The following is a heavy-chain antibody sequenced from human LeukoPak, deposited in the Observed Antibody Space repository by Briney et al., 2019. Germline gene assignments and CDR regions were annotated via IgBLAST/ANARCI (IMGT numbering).Heavy chain of an antibody. CDR2: MNPNSGNT. CDR3: ARSIVVVVAATRFEDWFDP. J-gene: IGHJ5*02. CDR1: GYTFTRYD. V-gene: IGHV1-8*01. D-gene: IGHD2-15*01. Sequence: ASVKVSCKASGYTFTRYDINWVRQSTGQGLEWMGWMNPNSGNTGYAQKFQGRVTMTRNTSISTAYMELSSLRSEDTAVYYCARSIVVVVAATRFEDWFDPWGQGTLVTVSS.